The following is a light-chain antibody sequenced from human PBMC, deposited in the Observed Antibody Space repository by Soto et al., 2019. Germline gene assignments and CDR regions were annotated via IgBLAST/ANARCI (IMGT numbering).Light chain of an antibody. J-gene: IGKJ1*01. V-gene: IGKV3-15*01. CDR2: DAS. Sequence: IGMTQSPVTLSVSPGERATVSCRASQSVSSNLAWYQQKAGQAPRLLIYDASTRANGIPARFSGSGSGTEFTLTISSLQYEDFAVYYCQQYNNWPQTFGQGTNVDIK. CDR3: QQYNNWPQT. CDR1: QSVSSN.